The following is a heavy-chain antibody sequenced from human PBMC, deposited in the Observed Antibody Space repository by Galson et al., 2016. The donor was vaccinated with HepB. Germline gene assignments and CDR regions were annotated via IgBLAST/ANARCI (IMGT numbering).Heavy chain of an antibody. Sequence: SLRLSCAASGITFSRYAMNWVRQAPGKGLEWVSTITDSGGSTYLADSVRGRFTISRDNSKSTLYLQMNSLRAEDTAIYYCAKGRCSGRGCDYVDYWGQGTLVTVSS. CDR2: ITDSGGST. D-gene: IGHD6-19*01. J-gene: IGHJ4*02. V-gene: IGHV3-23*01. CDR3: AKGRCSGRGCDYVDY. CDR1: GITFSRYA.